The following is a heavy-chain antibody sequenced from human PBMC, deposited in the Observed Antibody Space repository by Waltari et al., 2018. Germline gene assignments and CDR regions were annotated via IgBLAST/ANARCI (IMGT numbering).Heavy chain of an antibody. V-gene: IGHV3-53*02. J-gene: IGHJ4*02. Sequence: EVQLVETGGGLIQPGGSLRLSCAASGFTVSSNYMSWVRQAPGKGLEWVSVISSGGSTYYADSVKGRFTISRDNAKNTLYLQMNSLRAEDTAVYYCARADYDFWSGYPLDYWGQGTLVTVSS. CDR2: ISSGGST. CDR3: ARADYDFWSGYPLDY. D-gene: IGHD3-3*01. CDR1: GFTVSSNY.